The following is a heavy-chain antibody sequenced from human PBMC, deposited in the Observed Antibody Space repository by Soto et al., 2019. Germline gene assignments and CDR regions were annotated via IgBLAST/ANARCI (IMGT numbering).Heavy chain of an antibody. CDR2: INNDGSSA. CDR1: GFTFSSYW. V-gene: IGHV3-74*01. D-gene: IGHD4-4*01. Sequence: EVQLVESGGGLVQPGGSLRLSCAASGFTFSSYWMNWVRQAPGKRLVWVSHINNDGSSASFADSVKGRFSISRDNATNTLYLQMRSLRAEDTAVDYCARSHDSNYYMSVWGKGTSVNVSS. CDR3: ARSHDSNYYMSV. J-gene: IGHJ6*03.